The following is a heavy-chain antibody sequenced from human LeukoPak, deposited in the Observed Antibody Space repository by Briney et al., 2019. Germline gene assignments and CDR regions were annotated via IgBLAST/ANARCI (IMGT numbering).Heavy chain of an antibody. V-gene: IGHV4-59*08. CDR3: ARSHSSSSLYSDY. CDR2: IYYSGST. Sequence: SETLSLTCNVSDGSFSSYYWSWIRQPPGKELEWIGCIYYSGSTNYNPSLKSRATISVDTSNNQFSLNLTSVTAADTAEYYCARSHSSSSLYSDYWGRGTLVTISS. CDR1: DGSFSSYY. D-gene: IGHD6-6*01. J-gene: IGHJ4*02.